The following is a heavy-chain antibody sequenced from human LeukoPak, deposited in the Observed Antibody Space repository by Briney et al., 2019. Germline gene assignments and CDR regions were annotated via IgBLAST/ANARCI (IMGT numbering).Heavy chain of an antibody. CDR2: IRFDGSRK. CDR1: GFTFSTYG. CDR3: ARESGDFDAGSCPVMDG. J-gene: IGHJ6*02. Sequence: GGSLRLSCAASGFTFSTYGFHWVRQAPGKGLEWVAVIRFDGSRKYYADSVRGRFTISRDNSKNTLYLQMNSLGAEDTAVYYCARESGDFDAGSCPVMDGWGQGTTVTVSS. V-gene: IGHV3-33*01. D-gene: IGHD1-26*01.